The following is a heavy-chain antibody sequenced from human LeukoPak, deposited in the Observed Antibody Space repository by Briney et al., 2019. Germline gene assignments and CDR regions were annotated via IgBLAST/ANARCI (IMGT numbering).Heavy chain of an antibody. CDR3: AKRQGPSSGSYDYFDP. CDR2: IHSNGYT. D-gene: IGHD1-26*01. V-gene: IGHV4-4*09. Sequence: SETLSLTCTVSGGSISSYYWSWIRQPPGQGLEWISYIHSNGYTNYNPSLKSRVIISVDTYKNQFSLKVTSVTAADTAVYYCAKRQGPSSGSYDYFDPWGQGTLVTVSS. CDR1: GGSISSYY. J-gene: IGHJ5*02.